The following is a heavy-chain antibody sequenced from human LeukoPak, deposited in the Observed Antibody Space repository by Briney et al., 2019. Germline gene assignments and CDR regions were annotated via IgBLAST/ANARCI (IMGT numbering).Heavy chain of an antibody. CDR1: GGTFSSYA. CDR3: ATTSYDILTGYYNLNFDY. CDR2: IIPIFGTA. D-gene: IGHD3-9*01. J-gene: IGHJ4*02. Sequence: ASVKVSCKAPGGTFSSYAISWVRQAPGQGLEWMGGIIPIFGTANYAQKFQGRVTITADESTSTAYMELSSLRSEDTAVYYCATTSYDILTGYYNLNFDYWGQGTLVTVSS. V-gene: IGHV1-69*13.